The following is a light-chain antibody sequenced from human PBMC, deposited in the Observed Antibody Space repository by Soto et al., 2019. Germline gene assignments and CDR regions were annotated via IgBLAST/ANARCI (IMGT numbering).Light chain of an antibody. CDR3: QHRANWPLT. V-gene: IGKV3-11*01. J-gene: IGKJ4*01. Sequence: EIVLTQSPATLSLSPGERVTLSCRASQSVGRSLAWYQQKPGQAPRLLIYDTSNRATGIPARFSGSGSGTDFTLTISSLEPEDFAVYYCQHRANWPLTFGGGTKVDIK. CDR1: QSVGRS. CDR2: DTS.